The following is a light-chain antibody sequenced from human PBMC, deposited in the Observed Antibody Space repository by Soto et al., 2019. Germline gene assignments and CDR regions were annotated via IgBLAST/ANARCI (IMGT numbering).Light chain of an antibody. CDR1: SSDVGGYNY. J-gene: IGLJ1*01. V-gene: IGLV2-14*03. Sequence: QSLLTQHASVSGSPGQSITISCTGTSSDVGGYNYVSWYQQHPGKAPKLMIYDVSNRPSGVSNRFSGSKSGNTASLTISGLQTEDEADYYCSSYTSSSTRVFGTGTKVTVL. CDR2: DVS. CDR3: SSYTSSSTRV.